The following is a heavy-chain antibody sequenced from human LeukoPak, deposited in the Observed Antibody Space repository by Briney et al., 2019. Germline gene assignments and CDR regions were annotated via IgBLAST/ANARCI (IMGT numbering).Heavy chain of an antibody. J-gene: IGHJ6*03. CDR2: IYTSGST. CDR1: GGSVSSYY. Sequence: SETLSPTCTVSGGSVSSYYWSWIRQPAGKGLEWNGRIYTSGSTNYNPSLKSRVTISVDTSQNQFSLKVNSVTAADTAVYYCARGDCSSTICYSPMDVWGKGTTVTVSS. CDR3: ARGDCSSTICYSPMDV. V-gene: IGHV4-4*07. D-gene: IGHD2-2*01.